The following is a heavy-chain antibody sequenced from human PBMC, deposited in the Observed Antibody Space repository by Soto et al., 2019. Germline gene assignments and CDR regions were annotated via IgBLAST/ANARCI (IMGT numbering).Heavy chain of an antibody. D-gene: IGHD3-22*01. J-gene: IGHJ4*02. CDR2: ISYDGSNK. CDR3: AKGAAPYYYDSSGYYDY. CDR1: GFTFSSYG. Sequence: ESGGGVVQPGRSLRLSCAASGFTFSSYGMHWVRQAPGKGLEWVAVISYDGSNKYYADSVKGRFTISRDNSKNTLYLQMNSLRAEDTAVYYCAKGAAPYYYDSSGYYDYWGQGTLVTVSS. V-gene: IGHV3-30*18.